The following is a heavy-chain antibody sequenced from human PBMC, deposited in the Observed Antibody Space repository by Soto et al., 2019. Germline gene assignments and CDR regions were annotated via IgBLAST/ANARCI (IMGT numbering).Heavy chain of an antibody. V-gene: IGHV3-33*01. CDR2: IWYDGSNK. CDR3: ASDGIGGTVFRGFCDY. Sequence: QKYLVESGGGVVQPGGSLRLSCVASGSIFSGYGMHWVRQAPGKGLEWVAVIWYDGSNKYYADSVKGRFTISRDNSKNLLYQQMDSMRAEDTAVYYCASDGIGGTVFRGFCDYWGQGTLVTVSS. D-gene: IGHD1-7*01. CDR1: GSIFSGYG. J-gene: IGHJ4*02.